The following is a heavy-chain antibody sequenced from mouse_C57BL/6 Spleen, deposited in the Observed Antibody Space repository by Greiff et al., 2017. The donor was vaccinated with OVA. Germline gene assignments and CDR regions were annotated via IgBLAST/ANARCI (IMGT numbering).Heavy chain of an antibody. V-gene: IGHV5-4*01. Sequence: DVKLVESGGGLVKPGGSLKLSCAASGFTFSSYAMSWVRQTPEKRLEWVATISDGGSYTYYPDNVKGRFTISRDNAKNNLYLQMSHLKSEDTAMYYCARERGYDYDEFAYWGQGTLVTVSA. J-gene: IGHJ3*01. D-gene: IGHD2-4*01. CDR2: ISDGGSYT. CDR1: GFTFSSYA. CDR3: ARERGYDYDEFAY.